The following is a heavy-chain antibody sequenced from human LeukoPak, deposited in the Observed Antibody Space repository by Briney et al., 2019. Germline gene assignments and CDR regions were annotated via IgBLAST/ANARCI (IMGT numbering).Heavy chain of an antibody. CDR2: IYYSGST. CDR3: ARALDCSSTSCRYDNWFDP. CDR1: GGSISSGGYY. J-gene: IGHJ5*02. V-gene: IGHV4-31*03. Sequence: SETLSLTCTVSGGSISSGGYYWSWIRQHPGKGLEWIWYIYYSGSTYYNPSLKSRVTISVDTSKNQFSLKLSSVTAADTAVYYCARALDCSSTSCRYDNWFDPWGQGTLVTVSS. D-gene: IGHD2-2*01.